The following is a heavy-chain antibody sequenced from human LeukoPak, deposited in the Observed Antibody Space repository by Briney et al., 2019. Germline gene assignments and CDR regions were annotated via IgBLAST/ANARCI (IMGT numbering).Heavy chain of an antibody. CDR1: GGSITTTNW. J-gene: IGHJ4*02. CDR2: VHLDGRT. D-gene: IGHD3-3*01. CDR3: AREGGFYRPLDY. Sequence: SSETLSLTCGVSGGSITTTNWWTWVRQPPGKGLEWIGEVHLDGRTNYNPSLESRLTISVDLSENHISLRLTSVTAADTAVYYCAREGGFYRPLDYSGQGTLVTVSS. V-gene: IGHV4-4*02.